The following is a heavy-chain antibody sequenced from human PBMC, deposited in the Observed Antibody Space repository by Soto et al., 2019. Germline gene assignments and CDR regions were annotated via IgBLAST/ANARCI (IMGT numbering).Heavy chain of an antibody. CDR2: IIPIFGTA. CDR3: ARGSVVGVAATPQSNWFDP. D-gene: IGHD2-15*01. J-gene: IGHJ5*02. CDR1: GGTFSSYA. V-gene: IGHV1-69*12. Sequence: QVQLVQSGAEVKKPGSSVKVSCKASGGTFSSYAISWVRQAPGQGLEWMGGIIPIFGTANYAQKFQGRVTITADESTSTAYMELSSLRSEDTAVYYCARGSVVGVAATPQSNWFDPWGQGTLVTVSS.